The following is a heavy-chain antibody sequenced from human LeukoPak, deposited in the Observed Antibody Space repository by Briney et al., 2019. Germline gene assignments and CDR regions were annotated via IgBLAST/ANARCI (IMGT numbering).Heavy chain of an antibody. J-gene: IGHJ4*02. D-gene: IGHD3-10*02. CDR1: GYSISSGYY. V-gene: IGHV4-38-2*02. CDR3: ARSPRFGESPLYYFDY. CDR2: IYHSGST. Sequence: SETLSLTCTVSGYSISSGYYWGWIRQPPGKGLEWIGSIYHSGSTYYNPSLKSRVTISVDTSKNQFSLKLSSVTAADTAVYYCARSPRFGESPLYYFDYWGQGTLVTVSS.